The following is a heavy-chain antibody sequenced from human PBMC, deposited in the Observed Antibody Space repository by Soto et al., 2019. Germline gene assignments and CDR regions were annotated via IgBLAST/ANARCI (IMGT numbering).Heavy chain of an antibody. CDR1: GYPFTSYY. CDR2: INPSGGST. CDR3: ARDRITMVRGVRKPLGFDP. D-gene: IGHD3-10*01. Sequence: GGSVKVSFKACGYPFTSYYMHLVRQAPGQGLEWMGIINPSGGSTSYAQKFQGRVTMTRDTSTSTVYMELSSLRSEDTAVYYCARDRITMVRGVRKPLGFDPWGQGTMVTVSS. V-gene: IGHV1-46*01. J-gene: IGHJ5*02.